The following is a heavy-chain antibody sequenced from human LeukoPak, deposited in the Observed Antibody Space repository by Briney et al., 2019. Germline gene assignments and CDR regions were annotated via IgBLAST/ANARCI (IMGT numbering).Heavy chain of an antibody. D-gene: IGHD6-19*01. CDR3: ARILAVAGPGAGFDY. V-gene: IGHV5-51*03. CDR1: GYSFTSYW. Sequence: GESLKISCKGSGYSFTSYWIGWVRQMPGKGLEWMGIIYPGGSDTRYSPSFQGQVTISADKSISTAYLQWSSLKASDTAMYYCARILAVAGPGAGFDYWGQGTLVTVSS. CDR2: IYPGGSDT. J-gene: IGHJ4*02.